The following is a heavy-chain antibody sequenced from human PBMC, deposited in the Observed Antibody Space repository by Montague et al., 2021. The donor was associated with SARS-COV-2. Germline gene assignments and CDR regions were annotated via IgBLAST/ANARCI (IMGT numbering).Heavy chain of an antibody. CDR1: LHSGVVGGRR. D-gene: IGHD4-17*01. J-gene: IGHJ4*02. CDR3: ARDIGGSTVTTGGFDY. V-gene: IGHV4-31*11. Sequence: TLSLTCAGDLHSGVVGGRRRREKHQYELKSPAGIVCLYYRENTYYNPSLKSRVTISVDTSKNQFSLKLSSVTAADTAVYYCARDIGGSTVTTGGFDYWGQGTLVTVSS. CDR2: LYYRENT.